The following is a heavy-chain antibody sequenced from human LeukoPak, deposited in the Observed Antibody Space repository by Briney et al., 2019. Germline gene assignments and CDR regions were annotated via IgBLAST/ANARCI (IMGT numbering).Heavy chain of an antibody. CDR2: IFNSGST. Sequence: SETLSLTCTVSGGSISSYYWGWSRQPPGKGLEWIGYIFNSGSTNYNPSLKSRVTISLDTSKNQFSLKLSSVTAADTALYYCARDRAVTSRFDFWGQGTLVTVSS. CDR3: ARDRAVTSRFDF. CDR1: GGSISSYY. V-gene: IGHV4-59*01. D-gene: IGHD4-17*01. J-gene: IGHJ4*01.